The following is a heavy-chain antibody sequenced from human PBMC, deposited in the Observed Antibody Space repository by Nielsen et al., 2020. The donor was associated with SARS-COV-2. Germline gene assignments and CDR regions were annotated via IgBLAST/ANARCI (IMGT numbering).Heavy chain of an antibody. J-gene: IGHJ4*02. Sequence: GESLKISCAASGFTFRNHEMNWVRQAPGKGLEWVSLISSSSYIQYADAVKGRFTISRDNAKQSLDLQMNSLGVEDTAVYYCTRGHFNVIENWGQGTLVAVSS. CDR2: ISSSSYI. D-gene: IGHD2-21*01. CDR1: GFTFRNHE. CDR3: TRGHFNVIEN. V-gene: IGHV3-69-1*01.